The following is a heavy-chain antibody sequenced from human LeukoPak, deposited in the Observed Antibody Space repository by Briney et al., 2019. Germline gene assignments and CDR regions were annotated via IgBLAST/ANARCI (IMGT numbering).Heavy chain of an antibody. Sequence: SETLSLTCTVSGGSISSGGYYWSWIRQHPGKGLEWIGYIYYSGSTYYNPSLKSRVTISVDTSKNQFSLKLSSETAADTAVYYCARDKGSSSFFWFDPWGQGTLVTVSS. V-gene: IGHV4-31*03. CDR3: ARDKGSSSFFWFDP. J-gene: IGHJ5*02. D-gene: IGHD6-6*01. CDR2: IYYSGST. CDR1: GGSISSGGYY.